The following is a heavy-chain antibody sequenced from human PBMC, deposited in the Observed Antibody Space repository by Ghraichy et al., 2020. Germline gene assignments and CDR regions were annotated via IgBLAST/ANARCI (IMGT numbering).Heavy chain of an antibody. CDR1: GGTFSSYA. CDR2: IIPIFGTA. Sequence: SVKVSCKASGGTFSSYAISWVRQAPGQGLEWMGGIIPIFGTANYAQKIQGRVTITADESTSTAYMELSSLRSEDTAWYYCASGVVVPAASYPYDYYGMDVWGQGTTVTVS. V-gene: IGHV1-69*13. D-gene: IGHD2-2*01. CDR3: ASGVVVPAASYPYDYYGMDV. J-gene: IGHJ6*02.